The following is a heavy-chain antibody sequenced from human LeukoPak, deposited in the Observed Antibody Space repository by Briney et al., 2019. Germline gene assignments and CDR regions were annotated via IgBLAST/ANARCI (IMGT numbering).Heavy chain of an antibody. CDR2: ISYDGSNK. Sequence: PGGSLRLSCAASGFTFSSYGMHWVRQAPGKGLEWVAVISYDGSNKYYADSVEGRFTISRDNSKNTLYLQMNSLRAEDTAVYYCARGLLDDSSGPWGQGTLVTVSS. CDR3: ARGLLDDSSGP. V-gene: IGHV3-30*03. D-gene: IGHD3-22*01. CDR1: GFTFSSYG. J-gene: IGHJ5*02.